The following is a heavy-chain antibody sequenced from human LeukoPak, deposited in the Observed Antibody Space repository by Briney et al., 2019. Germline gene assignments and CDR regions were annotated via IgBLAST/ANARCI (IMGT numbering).Heavy chain of an antibody. J-gene: IGHJ4*02. CDR3: ANDMTGPVDS. CDR1: GFTFSNYW. V-gene: IGHV3-74*01. CDR2: INTDGGTT. Sequence: GGSLRLSCAASGFTFSNYWFHWVRQAPGKGLVWVARINTDGGTTNYADSVKGRFTISRDNAKNTLYLQMNSLRAEDTAVYHCANDMTGPVDSWGQGTLVTVSS. D-gene: IGHD3-9*01.